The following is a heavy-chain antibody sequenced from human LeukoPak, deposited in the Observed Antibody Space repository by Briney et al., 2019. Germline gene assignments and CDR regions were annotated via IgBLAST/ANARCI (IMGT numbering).Heavy chain of an antibody. D-gene: IGHD2-15*01. CDR1: GFTFSSNW. CDR3: AKIEADSYFDY. J-gene: IGHJ4*02. V-gene: IGHV3-7*01. CDR2: IKQDGSEK. Sequence: PGGSLRLSCAASGFTFSSNWMSWVRQAPGKGLEWVANIKQDGSEKNYVDSVKGRFTISRDSAKNSLYLQMNSLRAEDTAVYYCAKIEADSYFDYWGQGTLVTVSS.